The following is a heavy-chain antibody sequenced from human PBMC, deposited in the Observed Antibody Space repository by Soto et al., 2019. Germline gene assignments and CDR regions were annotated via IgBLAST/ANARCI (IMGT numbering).Heavy chain of an antibody. D-gene: IGHD6-13*01. CDR2: ISWNSGSI. Sequence: GGSLRLSCAASGFTFDDYAMHWVRQAPGKGLEWVSGISWNSGSIGYADSVKGRFTISRDNAKNSLYLQMNSLRAEDTALYYCAKGTSPIAAAGTDYWGQGTLVTVSS. J-gene: IGHJ4*02. V-gene: IGHV3-9*01. CDR3: AKGTSPIAAAGTDY. CDR1: GFTFDDYA.